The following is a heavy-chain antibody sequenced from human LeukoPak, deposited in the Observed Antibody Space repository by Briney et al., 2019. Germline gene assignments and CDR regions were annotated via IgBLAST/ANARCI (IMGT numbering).Heavy chain of an antibody. Sequence: GGSLRLSCAASGFTFSSYSMNWVRQAPGKGLEWVSSISSSSSYIYYADSVKDRFTISRDNAKNSLYLQMNSLRAEDTAVYYCARDGVLYYYGSGSPTQVDYWGQGTLVTVSS. V-gene: IGHV3-21*01. CDR3: ARDGVLYYYGSGSPTQVDY. D-gene: IGHD3-10*01. CDR2: ISSSSSYI. J-gene: IGHJ4*02. CDR1: GFTFSSYS.